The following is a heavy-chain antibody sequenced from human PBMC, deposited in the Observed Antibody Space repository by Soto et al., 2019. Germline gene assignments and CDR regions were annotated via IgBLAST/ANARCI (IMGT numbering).Heavy chain of an antibody. J-gene: IGHJ5*02. D-gene: IGHD3-9*01. CDR3: ARGTLIYDILTGYYTANWFDP. Sequence: PSETLSLTCNVSGVSISGFYWSWIRQPPGKGLEWIGFTYYRGSTNYNPSLKGRVTISVDPSKSQLSLHLTSVTAADTAVYYCARGTLIYDILTGYYTANWFDPWGQGTLVTVSS. V-gene: IGHV4-59*12. CDR1: GVSISGFY. CDR2: TYYRGST.